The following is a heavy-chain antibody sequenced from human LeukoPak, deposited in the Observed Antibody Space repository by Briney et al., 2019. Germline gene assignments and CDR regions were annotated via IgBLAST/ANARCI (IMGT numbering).Heavy chain of an antibody. CDR1: GGSISSYY. J-gene: IGHJ6*03. V-gene: IGHV4-4*07. CDR2: IYTSGST. Sequence: PSETLSLICTISGGSISSYYWSWIRQPAGKGLEWIGRIYTSGSTNYNPSLKSRVTMSVDTSKNQFSLKLSSVTAADTAVYYCARQSTVTKGVGYYYYYMDVWGKGTTVTVSS. D-gene: IGHD4-17*01. CDR3: ARQSTVTKGVGYYYYYMDV.